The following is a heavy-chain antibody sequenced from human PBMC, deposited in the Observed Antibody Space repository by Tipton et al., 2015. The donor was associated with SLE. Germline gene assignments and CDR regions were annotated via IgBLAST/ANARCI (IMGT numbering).Heavy chain of an antibody. V-gene: IGHV4-59*11. Sequence: TLSLTCTVSGDTISDHYWSWIRQPPGKGLEWIGYISYSGSTNYSPSLKSRVTISLDTSKTQFSLNLRSVTAADTAIYFCARGEYSSGWYGVYFVYCGQGTLLTVTT. J-gene: IGHJ4*02. CDR2: ISYSGST. CDR3: ARGEYSSGWYGVYFVY. CDR1: GDTISDHY. D-gene: IGHD6-19*01.